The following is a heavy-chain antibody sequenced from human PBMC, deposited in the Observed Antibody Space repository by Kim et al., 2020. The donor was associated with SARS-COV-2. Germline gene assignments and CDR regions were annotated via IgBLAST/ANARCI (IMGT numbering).Heavy chain of an antibody. J-gene: IGHJ6*02. V-gene: IGHV4-59*01. D-gene: IGHD2-15*01. CDR1: GGSISSYY. CDR2: IYYSGST. Sequence: SETLSLTCTVSGGSISSYYWSWIRQPPGKVLEWIGYIYYSGSTNYNPSLKSRVTISVDTSKNQFSLKLSSVTAADTAVYYCARANYCSGGSCYYYYYGMDVWGQGTTVTVSS. CDR3: ARANYCSGGSCYYYYYGMDV.